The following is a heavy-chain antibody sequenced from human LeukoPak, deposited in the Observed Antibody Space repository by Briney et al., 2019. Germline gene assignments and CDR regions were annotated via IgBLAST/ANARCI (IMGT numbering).Heavy chain of an antibody. CDR2: IDYSGST. V-gene: IGHV4-38-2*02. J-gene: IGHJ4*02. CDR1: GYSISSGYY. CDR3: AREPYYYDSRGYWD. Sequence: KSSETLSLTCTVSGYSISSGYYWGWIRQSPGKGLEWIGSIDYSGSTYDNPSFKSRVIISIDTSKNQFSLKLTSVTAADTAVYYCAREPYYYDSRGYWDWGQGALVTVSS. D-gene: IGHD3-22*01.